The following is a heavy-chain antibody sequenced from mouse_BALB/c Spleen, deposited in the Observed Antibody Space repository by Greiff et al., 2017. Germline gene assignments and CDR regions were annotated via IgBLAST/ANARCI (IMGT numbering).Heavy chain of an antibody. Sequence: EVKLMESGPGLVKPSQSLSLTCSVTGYSITSGYYWNWIRQFPGNKLEWMGYISYDGSNNYNPSLKNRISITRDTSKNQFFLKLNSVTTEDTATYYCAINWDAAYWGQGTLVTVSA. CDR2: ISYDGSN. V-gene: IGHV3-6*02. CDR3: AINWDAAY. J-gene: IGHJ3*01. CDR1: GYSITSGYY. D-gene: IGHD4-1*01.